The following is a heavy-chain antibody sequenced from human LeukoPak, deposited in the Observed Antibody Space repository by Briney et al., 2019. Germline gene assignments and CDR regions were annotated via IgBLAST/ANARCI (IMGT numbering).Heavy chain of an antibody. J-gene: IGHJ3*02. CDR2: ISAYNGNT. CDR3: ARDSSGYKNDAFDI. Sequence: ASVKVSCKASGYTFTSYGISWVRQAPGQGLEWMGRISAYNGNTNYAQKLQGRVTMTTDTSTSTAYMELRSLRSDDTAVYYCARDSSGYKNDAFDIWGQGTMVTVSS. V-gene: IGHV1-18*01. D-gene: IGHD3-22*01. CDR1: GYTFTSYG.